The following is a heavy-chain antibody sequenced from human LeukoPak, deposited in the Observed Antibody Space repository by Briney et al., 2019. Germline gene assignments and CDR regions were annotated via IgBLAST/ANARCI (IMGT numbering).Heavy chain of an antibody. CDR3: ARAPSEIGGYYPEYFRH. CDR2: IKSDGST. D-gene: IGHD3-22*01. V-gene: IGHV3-74*01. CDR1: GFTFSTYW. Sequence: GGSLRLSSAASGFTFSTYWMHWLRQAPGKGLVWVSRIKSDGSTNYADSVKGRFTISRDNAKNTVSLQMNSLRPEDTGVYYCARAPSEIGGYYPEYFRHWGQGTLVTVSS. J-gene: IGHJ1*01.